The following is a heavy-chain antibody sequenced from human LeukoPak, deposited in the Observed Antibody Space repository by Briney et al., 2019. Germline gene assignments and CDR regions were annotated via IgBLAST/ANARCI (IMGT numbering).Heavy chain of an antibody. CDR1: NGPINTYQ. D-gene: IGHD3-10*01. J-gene: IGHJ6*03. Sequence: SETLSLTCTVSNGPINTYQWSWIRQPPGKGLEWIGNNHYSGSTNYNPSLKSRVTISVDTSKNQFSLKLSSVTAADTAVYYCARVAGVSYMDVWGKGTTVTISS. CDR3: ARVAGVSYMDV. CDR2: NHYSGST. V-gene: IGHV4-59*01.